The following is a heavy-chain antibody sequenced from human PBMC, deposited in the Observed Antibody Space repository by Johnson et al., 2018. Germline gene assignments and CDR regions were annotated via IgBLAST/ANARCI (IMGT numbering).Heavy chain of an antibody. D-gene: IGHD6-19*01. CDR1: GFSFTVYS. Sequence: VQLVESGGGLVKPGGSLGLSCKASGFSFTVYSMTWVRQAPGKGLEWVPFIGAESVYIQYADSVRGRFTFSRENAKNSLYLQMSALRVEDTAIYFCARGQWRVPGQRYYMDVWGKGTTVTVSS. CDR3: ARGQWRVPGQRYYMDV. V-gene: IGHV3-21*06. CDR2: IGAESVYI. J-gene: IGHJ6*03.